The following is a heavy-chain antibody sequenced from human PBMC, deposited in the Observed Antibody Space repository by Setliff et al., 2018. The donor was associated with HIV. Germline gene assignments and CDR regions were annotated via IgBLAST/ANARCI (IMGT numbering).Heavy chain of an antibody. CDR3: ARGGAVCADFDS. D-gene: IGHD3-16*01. CDR2: IYYDGRT. V-gene: IGHV4-39*07. Sequence: PSETLSLTCTVSGGSIRTGAYYWGWIRQPPGKGLGWIGSIYYDGRTFYKPSLKSRLTISGDTSKNQFSLSLNSVTAADTAVYFSARGGAVCADFDSWGQGTLVTVSS. CDR1: GGSIRTGAYY. J-gene: IGHJ5*01.